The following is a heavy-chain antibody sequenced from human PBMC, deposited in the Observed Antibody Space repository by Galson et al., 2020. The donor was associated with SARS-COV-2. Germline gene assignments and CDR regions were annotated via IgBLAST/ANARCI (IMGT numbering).Heavy chain of an antibody. CDR2: INTNTGHP. CDR1: GYTFTSYA. CDR3: ARDRHSSSPYYYYYYMDV. D-gene: IGHD6-6*01. Sequence: ASVKVSCKASGYTFTSYAMNWVRQAPGQGPEWMGWINTNTGHPTYAQGFTGRFVFSLDTSVSTAYLQISSLKAEDTAVYYCARDRHSSSPYYYYYYMDVWGKGTTVTVSS. V-gene: IGHV7-4-1*02. J-gene: IGHJ6*03.